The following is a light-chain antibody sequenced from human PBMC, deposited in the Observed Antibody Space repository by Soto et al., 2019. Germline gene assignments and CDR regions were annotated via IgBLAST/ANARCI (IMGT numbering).Light chain of an antibody. J-gene: IGKJ5*01. Sequence: VLTQSPATQSVSPVERVTLSYRASQSVATNLAWYQQRPGQAPRLLIYDASSRATGIPDRFSGGGSGTDFSLTISGLEPEDFAVYYCQQYGSSPITFGQGTRLEIK. V-gene: IGKV3-20*01. CDR1: QSVATN. CDR2: DAS. CDR3: QQYGSSPIT.